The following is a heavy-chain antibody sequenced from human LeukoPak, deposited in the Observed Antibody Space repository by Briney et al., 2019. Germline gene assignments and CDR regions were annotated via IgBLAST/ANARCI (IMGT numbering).Heavy chain of an antibody. V-gene: IGHV1-8*01. J-gene: IGHJ5*02. CDR1: GYTFTSYD. CDR3: ARVPVAPAGNWFDP. Sequence: ASVKVSCKASGYTFTSYDINWVRQATGQGLEWMGWMNPNSGNTGYAQKFQGRVTMTRNTSISTAYMELSSLRSEDTAVCYCARVPVAPAGNWFDPWGQGTLVTVSS. CDR2: MNPNSGNT. D-gene: IGHD4-23*01.